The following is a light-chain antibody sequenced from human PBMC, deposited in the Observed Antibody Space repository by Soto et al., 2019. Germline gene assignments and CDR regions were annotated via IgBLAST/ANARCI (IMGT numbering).Light chain of an antibody. V-gene: IGLV2-14*02. CDR2: EVT. CDR1: SSDVGSYNL. Sequence: QSALTQPASVSGSPGQSITISCTGTSSDVGSYNLVSWYQQHPGKAPKVVIYEVTKRPSGIPDRFSGSKSGTSATLGITGFQTGDEADYYCGSWDSSLSAYVFGTGTKLTVL. CDR3: GSWDSSLSAYV. J-gene: IGLJ1*01.